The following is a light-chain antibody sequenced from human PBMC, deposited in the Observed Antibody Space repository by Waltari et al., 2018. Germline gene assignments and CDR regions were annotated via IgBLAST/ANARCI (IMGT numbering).Light chain of an antibody. J-gene: IGKJ1*01. Sequence: AIRMTQSPSSISASTGDRVTITCRANQSISSYLAWYQQKPGKAPNLLIYAASTLQSGGPSRFSGSGSRTDFTLTISCLQSEDFATFYCQQYYTYPWTFGQGTKVEVK. CDR1: QSISSY. V-gene: IGKV1-8*01. CDR3: QQYYTYPWT. CDR2: AAS.